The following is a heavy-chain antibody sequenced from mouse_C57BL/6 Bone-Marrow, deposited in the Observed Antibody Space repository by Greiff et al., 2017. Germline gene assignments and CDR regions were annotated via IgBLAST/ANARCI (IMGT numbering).Heavy chain of an antibody. CDR2: ISYDGSN. V-gene: IGHV3-6*01. CDR3: AREGGYFAY. Sequence: EVKLQESGPGLVKPSQSLSLTCSVTGYSITSGYYWNWIRQFPGNKLEWMGYISYDGSNNYNPSLKNRISITRDTSKNQFFLKLTSVTTEDTATYYCAREGGYFAYWGQGTLVTVSA. CDR1: GYSITSGYY. J-gene: IGHJ3*01. D-gene: IGHD2-14*01.